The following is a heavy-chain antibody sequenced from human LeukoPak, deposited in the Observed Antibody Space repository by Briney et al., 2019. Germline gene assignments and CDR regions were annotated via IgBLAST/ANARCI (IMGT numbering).Heavy chain of an antibody. Sequence: GGSLRLSCAASGFTFSSYAMHWVRQAPGKGLEWVAVISYDGSNKYYADSVKGRFTISRDNSKNTLYLQMNSLRAEDTAVYYCARGWQTYYDILTGYPIDYWGQGTLVTVSS. CDR1: GFTFSSYA. CDR2: ISYDGSNK. CDR3: ARGWQTYYDILTGYPIDY. V-gene: IGHV3-30-3*01. J-gene: IGHJ4*02. D-gene: IGHD3-9*01.